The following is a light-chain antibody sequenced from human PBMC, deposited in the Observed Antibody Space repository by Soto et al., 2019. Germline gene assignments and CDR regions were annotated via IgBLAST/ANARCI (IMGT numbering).Light chain of an antibody. V-gene: IGKV3-11*01. J-gene: IGKJ2*03. CDR1: QSVSSY. CDR2: DAS. Sequence: EIGMTQSPATLSLSPVERATLSCRASQSVSSYLAWYQQKPGQAPRLLIYDASNRATGIPARFSGSGSGTDFTLTISSLEPEDFAVYYCQQRNNWQSFGQGTKLEIK. CDR3: QQRNNWQS.